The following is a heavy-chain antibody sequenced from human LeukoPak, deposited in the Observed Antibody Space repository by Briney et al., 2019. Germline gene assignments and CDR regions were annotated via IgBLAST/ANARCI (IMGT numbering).Heavy chain of an antibody. CDR2: IYHSGST. D-gene: IGHD3-3*01. J-gene: IGHJ6*03. CDR1: GYSISSGYY. CDR3: ARVGYDFWSGYPIYYYYYMDV. Sequence: SETLSLTCAVSGYSISSGYYWGWIRQPPGKGLEWIGSIYHSGSTYYNPSLKSRVTISVDTSKNQFSLKLSSVTAADTAVYYCARVGYDFWSGYPIYYYYYMDVWGKGTTVTVSS. V-gene: IGHV4-38-2*01.